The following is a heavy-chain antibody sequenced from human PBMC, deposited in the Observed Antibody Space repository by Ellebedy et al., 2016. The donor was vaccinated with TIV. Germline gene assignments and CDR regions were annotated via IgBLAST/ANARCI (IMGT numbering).Heavy chain of an antibody. Sequence: GGSLRLSCVVSGFTFSDYSMTWVRQAPGKGLEWLSVISGSLYGTYAYYADSVRDRFTISRDDSQNTLYLQMNTLRDDDTAVYYCARLPTGRIVGELAWFGPWGRGTLVTVSS. J-gene: IGHJ5*02. CDR2: ISGSLYGTYA. D-gene: IGHD1-26*01. V-gene: IGHV3-23*01. CDR1: GFTFSDYS. CDR3: ARLPTGRIVGELAWFGP.